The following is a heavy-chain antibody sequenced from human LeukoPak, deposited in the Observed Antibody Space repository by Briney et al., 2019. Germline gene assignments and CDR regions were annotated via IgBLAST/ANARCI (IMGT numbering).Heavy chain of an antibody. D-gene: IGHD5-18*01. CDR2: IYSGGST. CDR3: ARDWGIQLWFDY. J-gene: IGHJ4*02. V-gene: IGHV3-66*01. Sequence: GGSLRLSCAASGFTVSGNYMSWVRQAPGKGLEWVSAIYSGGSTYYADSVKGRFTISRDNSKNTLYLQMNSLRAEDTAVYYCARDWGIQLWFDYWGQGTLVTVSS. CDR1: GFTVSGNY.